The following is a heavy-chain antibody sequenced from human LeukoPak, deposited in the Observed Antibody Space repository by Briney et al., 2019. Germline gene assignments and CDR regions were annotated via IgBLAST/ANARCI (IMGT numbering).Heavy chain of an antibody. CDR1: GFTFSNAW. CDR3: AKVSGYGDYEGNYYFDY. V-gene: IGHV3-23*01. CDR2: ISGSGGST. D-gene: IGHD4-17*01. J-gene: IGHJ4*02. Sequence: PGGSLRLSCAASGFTFSNAWMSWVRQAPGKGLEWVSAISGSGGSTYYADSVKGRFTISRDNSKNTLYLQMNSLRAEDTAVYYCAKVSGYGDYEGNYYFDYWGQGTLVTVSS.